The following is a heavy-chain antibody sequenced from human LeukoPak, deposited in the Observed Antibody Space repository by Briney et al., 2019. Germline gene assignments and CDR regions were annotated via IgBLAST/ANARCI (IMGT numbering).Heavy chain of an antibody. CDR1: GYTFTSYA. J-gene: IGHJ4*02. D-gene: IGHD3-22*01. Sequence: ASVKVSCKASGYTFTSYAMHWVRQAPGQRLEWMGWINAGNGNTKYSQKFQGRVTITRDTSASTAYMELSSLRSEDTAVYYCARGRDSSGYYPVFDYWGQGTLVTVSS. V-gene: IGHV1-3*01. CDR3: ARGRDSSGYYPVFDY. CDR2: INAGNGNT.